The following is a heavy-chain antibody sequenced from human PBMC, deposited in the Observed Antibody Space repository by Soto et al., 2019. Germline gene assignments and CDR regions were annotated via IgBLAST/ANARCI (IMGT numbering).Heavy chain of an antibody. V-gene: IGHV3-23*01. Sequence: GGSLRLSCAASGFTFSSYAMSWVRQAPGKGLEWVSAISGSGGSTYYADSVKGRFTISRDNSKNTLYLQMNSLRAEDTAVYYCAKDRPPTHIAVAGRIRYYFDYWGQGTLVTVSS. CDR3: AKDRPPTHIAVAGRIRYYFDY. CDR2: ISGSGGST. CDR1: GFTFSSYA. J-gene: IGHJ4*02. D-gene: IGHD6-19*01.